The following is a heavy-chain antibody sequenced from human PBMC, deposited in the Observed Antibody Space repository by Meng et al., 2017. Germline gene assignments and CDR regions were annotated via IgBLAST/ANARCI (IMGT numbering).Heavy chain of an antibody. Sequence: QDQLVQSGDEVKKPGSSGKVSCKASGGTFSSYTISWVRQAPGQGLEWMGRIIPILGIANYAQKFQGRVTITADKSTSTAYMELSSLRSEDTAVYYCASRVAYYYDSSGYYKNWYFDLWGRGTLVTVSS. CDR2: IIPILGIA. D-gene: IGHD3-22*01. CDR1: GGTFSSYT. J-gene: IGHJ2*01. CDR3: ASRVAYYYDSSGYYKNWYFDL. V-gene: IGHV1-69*02.